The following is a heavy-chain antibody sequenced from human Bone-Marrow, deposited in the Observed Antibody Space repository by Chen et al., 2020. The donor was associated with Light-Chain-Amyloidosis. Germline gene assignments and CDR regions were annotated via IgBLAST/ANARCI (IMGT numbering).Heavy chain of an antibody. CDR3: ARRRDGYNFDY. D-gene: IGHD5-12*01. V-gene: IGHV5-51*01. Sequence: EVQLEQSGPEVKKPAESLKISCKGSGYTFPNYWIGWVRQTPGKGLEWMGVIYPDDSDARYSPSFEGQVTISADKSITTAYLQWRSLKASDTAMYYCARRRDGYNFDYWGQGTLVTVSS. CDR2: IYPDDSDA. CDR1: GYTFPNYW. J-gene: IGHJ4*02.